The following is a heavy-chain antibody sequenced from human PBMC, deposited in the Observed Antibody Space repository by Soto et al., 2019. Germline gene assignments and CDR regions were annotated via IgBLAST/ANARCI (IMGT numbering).Heavy chain of an antibody. CDR2: IVPRFNTP. J-gene: IGHJ6*02. CDR1: GGTFSGYA. Sequence: QVQLEQSGAEVKKPGSSVNVSCKASGGTFSGYAMSWVRQAPGQGLEWMGGIVPRFNTPNYAQKFQGRVTITAAEATPTAYLELSRATSAATAVYYSARARIAAAGTGYYYSVREVWGQGTTVTVSS. CDR3: ARARIAAAGTGYYYSVREV. D-gene: IGHD6-13*01. V-gene: IGHV1-69*01.